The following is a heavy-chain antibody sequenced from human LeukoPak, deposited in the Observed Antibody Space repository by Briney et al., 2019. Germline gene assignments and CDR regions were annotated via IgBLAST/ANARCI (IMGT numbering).Heavy chain of an antibody. CDR1: GGSISSSSYY. D-gene: IGHD2-15*01. Sequence: SETLSLTCAVSGGSISSSSYYWGWIRQPPGKGLEWIGSIYYSGSTYYNPSLKSRVTMSVDTSKNQFSLKLTSVTAADTALYYCAELGYCRDGNCHATGYWGQGTLVTVSS. V-gene: IGHV4-39*01. CDR2: IYYSGST. CDR3: AELGYCRDGNCHATGY. J-gene: IGHJ4*02.